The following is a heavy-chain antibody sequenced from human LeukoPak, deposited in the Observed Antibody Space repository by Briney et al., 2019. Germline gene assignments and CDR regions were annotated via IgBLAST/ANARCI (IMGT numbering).Heavy chain of an antibody. CDR3: ARVSGYSYGLGIQAEDY. J-gene: IGHJ4*02. V-gene: IGHV3-21*01. D-gene: IGHD5-18*01. CDR1: GFTFSSYS. CDR2: ISSSSSYI. Sequence: PGGSLRLSCTASGFTFSSYSMNWVRQAPRKGLEWVSSISSSSSYIYYADSVKGRFTISRDNAKNSLYLQMNSLRAEDTAVYYCARVSGYSYGLGIQAEDYWGQGTLVTVSS.